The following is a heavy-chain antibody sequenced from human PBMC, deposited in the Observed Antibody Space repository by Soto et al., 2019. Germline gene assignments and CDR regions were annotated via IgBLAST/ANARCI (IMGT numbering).Heavy chain of an antibody. CDR1: GYTFTSYG. V-gene: IGHV1-18*01. J-gene: IGHJ6*02. CDR3: ARRGAVRTIFGVVIADNYYYYGMDV. CDR2: ISAYNGNT. Sequence: ASVKVSCKASGYTFTSYGISWVRQAPGQGLEWMGWISAYNGNTNYAQKLQGGVTMTTDTSTSTAYMELRSLRSDDTAVYYCARRGAVRTIFGVVIADNYYYYGMDVWGQGTTVTVSS. D-gene: IGHD3-3*01.